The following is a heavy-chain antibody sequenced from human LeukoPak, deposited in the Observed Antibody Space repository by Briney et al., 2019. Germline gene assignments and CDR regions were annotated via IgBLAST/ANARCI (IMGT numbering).Heavy chain of an antibody. D-gene: IGHD3-3*01. Sequence: ASVKVSCKASGYTFTGYYMHWVRQAPGQGLEWMGRINPNSGGTNYAQKFQGRVTMTRDTSISTAYMELSRLRSDDTAVYYCARDWNTYYDFWSGYYNHYYYYGMDVWGQGTTVTVSS. J-gene: IGHJ6*02. CDR2: INPNSGGT. CDR1: GYTFTGYY. CDR3: ARDWNTYYDFWSGYYNHYYYYGMDV. V-gene: IGHV1-2*06.